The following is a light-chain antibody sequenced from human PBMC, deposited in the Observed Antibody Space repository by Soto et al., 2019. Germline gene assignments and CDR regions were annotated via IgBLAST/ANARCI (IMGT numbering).Light chain of an antibody. V-gene: IGLV2-8*01. CDR1: SSDVGAYNY. J-gene: IGLJ1*01. CDR2: EVS. Sequence: QSALTQPPSASGSLGQSVTISCTGTSSDVGAYNYVSWYQQHPGKAPKFMIYEVSKRPSGVPDRFSGSKFGNTASLTVSGLQAEDEADYYCTSYAGSNNFNVFGTGTKLTVL. CDR3: TSYAGSNNFNV.